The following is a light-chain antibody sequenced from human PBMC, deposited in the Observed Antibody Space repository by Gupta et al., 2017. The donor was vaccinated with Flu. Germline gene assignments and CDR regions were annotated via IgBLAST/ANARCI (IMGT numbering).Light chain of an antibody. CDR2: DAS. CDR3: QQRDNCPIT. CDR1: QTVTTY. J-gene: IGKJ5*01. V-gene: IGKV3-11*01. Sequence: EVVLTQSPVTLSLSPGERATLSCRASQTVTTYLAWYQQKIGQAPRLLIYDASIRATGTPARFSGSGSATDFTLTISSLEPEDFAVYYCQQRDNCPITFGQGTRMEIK.